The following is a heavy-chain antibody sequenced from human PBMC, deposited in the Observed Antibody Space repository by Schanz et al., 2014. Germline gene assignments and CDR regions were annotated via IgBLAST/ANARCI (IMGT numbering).Heavy chain of an antibody. V-gene: IGHV1-2*02. J-gene: IGHJ3*01. D-gene: IGHD3-3*01. CDR3: ARTASHDVWRGYIPHYAFDL. CDR2: IDPNSGGT. Sequence: QGQLVQSGTELKKPGASVKVSCKASGNTLSAYYIHWIRQAPGQGLEWMGWIDPNSGGTNYAQKFQGRVTMTSDTSITTVYMEVNSLTSDDTAVFYCARTASHDVWRGYIPHYAFDLWGQGTVVIVSS. CDR1: GNTLSAYY.